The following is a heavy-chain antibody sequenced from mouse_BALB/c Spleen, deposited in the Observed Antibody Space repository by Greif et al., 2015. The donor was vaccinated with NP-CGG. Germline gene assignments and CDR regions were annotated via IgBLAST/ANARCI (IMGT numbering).Heavy chain of an antibody. CDR3: ARLDGYPAWFAY. D-gene: IGHD2-3*01. CDR2: ISSGGSYT. V-gene: IGHV5-9-1*01. Sequence: EVKLVESGGGLVKPGGSLKLSCAASGFTFSSYAMSWVRQTPEKRLEWVATISSGGSYTYYPDSVKGRFTISRDNAKNTLYLQMSSLRSEDTAMYYCARLDGYPAWFAYWGQGTLVTVSA. J-gene: IGHJ3*01. CDR1: GFTFSSYA.